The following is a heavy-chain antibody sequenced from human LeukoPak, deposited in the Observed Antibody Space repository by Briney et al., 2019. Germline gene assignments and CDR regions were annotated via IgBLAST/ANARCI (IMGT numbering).Heavy chain of an antibody. V-gene: IGHV3-21*01. CDR1: GFTFNSYS. CDR2: ISSSSGYI. D-gene: IGHD2-2*01. Sequence: PGGSLRLSCAASGFTFNSYSMNWVRQTPGKGLERVSSISSSSGYINYADSVKGRFTVSRDNAKNSLYLQMNSLRAEDTAVYYCARDSGYCSSTGCYVHYFDYWGQGTLVTVSS. J-gene: IGHJ4*02. CDR3: ARDSGYCSSTGCYVHYFDY.